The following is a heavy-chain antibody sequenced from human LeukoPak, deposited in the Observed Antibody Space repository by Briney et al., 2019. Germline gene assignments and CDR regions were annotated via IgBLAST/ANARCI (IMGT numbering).Heavy chain of an antibody. D-gene: IGHD2-15*01. CDR3: AKGKGSSSSSIDW. CDR2: IGDSGGST. V-gene: IGHV3-23*01. CDR1: GFTFNTYA. J-gene: IGHJ4*02. Sequence: GGSLRLSCAASGFTFNTYAMNWVRQAPGKGLEWVSAIGDSGGSTYYADSVKGRFTISRDNSKNTVYLQIHRPRAEDTAVYYCAKGKGSSSSSIDWWGQGTLVTVSS.